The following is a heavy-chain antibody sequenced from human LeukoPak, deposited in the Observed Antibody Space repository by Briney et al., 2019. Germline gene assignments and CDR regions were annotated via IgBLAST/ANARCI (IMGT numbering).Heavy chain of an antibody. CDR2: ISSSGSTI. J-gene: IGHJ4*02. V-gene: IGHV3-48*03. CDR1: GFTFSSYE. CDR3: ASESNYYGSGSYDH. Sequence: PGGSLRLSCAASGFTFSSYEMNWVRQAPGKELEWVSYISSSGSTIYYADSVKGRFTISRDNAKNSLYLQMNSLRAEDTAVYYCASESNYYGSGSYDHWGQGTLVTVSS. D-gene: IGHD3-10*01.